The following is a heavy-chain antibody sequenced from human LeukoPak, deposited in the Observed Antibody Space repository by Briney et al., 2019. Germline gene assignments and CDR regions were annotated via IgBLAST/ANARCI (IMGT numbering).Heavy chain of an antibody. CDR2: VYYTGST. CDR1: THSIRTSY. J-gene: IGHJ4*02. D-gene: IGHD5-12*01. Sequence: SETLSLTCIVSTHSIRTSYWSWVRQPPGQGLEWIGFVYYTGSTNYNPSLKSRVIMSVDMSKNQLSLKVRAVTAADTAVYYCARLAGSEDGGYDRNYFASWGRGTLVTVTS. V-gene: IGHV4-59*08. CDR3: ARLAGSEDGGYDRNYFAS.